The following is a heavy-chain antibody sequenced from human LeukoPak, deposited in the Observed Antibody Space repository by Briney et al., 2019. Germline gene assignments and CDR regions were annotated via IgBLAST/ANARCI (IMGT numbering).Heavy chain of an antibody. D-gene: IGHD3-10*01. CDR2: ISYDGSNK. Sequence: GGSLRLSCAASGFTFSSYGMHWARQAPGKGLEWVAVISYDGSNKYYADSVKGRFTISRDNSKNTLYLQMNSLRAEDTAVYYCAKDLYYYGSGSPPMTFDYWGQGTLVTVSS. V-gene: IGHV3-30*18. CDR3: AKDLYYYGSGSPPMTFDY. J-gene: IGHJ4*02. CDR1: GFTFSSYG.